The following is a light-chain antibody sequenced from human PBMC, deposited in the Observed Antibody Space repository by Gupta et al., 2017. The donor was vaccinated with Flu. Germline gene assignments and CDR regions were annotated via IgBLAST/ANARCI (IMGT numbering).Light chain of an antibody. Sequence: SYEMSQPPSLSVSPGQTASIPCSGDKLGDKFASWYQQTAGPSPGGGSYQDNKRPSRIPELFSGANSGTTATLPISGTQATEEADDYCQAWAGSSGVFGGGTKLT. V-gene: IGLV3-1*01. CDR1: KLGDKF. CDR2: QDN. J-gene: IGLJ3*02. CDR3: QAWAGSSGV.